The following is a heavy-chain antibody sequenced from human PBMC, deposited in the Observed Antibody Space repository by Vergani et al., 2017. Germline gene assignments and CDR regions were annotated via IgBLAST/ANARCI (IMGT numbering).Heavy chain of an antibody. D-gene: IGHD4-17*01. CDR2: IYYSGST. CDR3: ARDYGDYVFSAFDI. Sequence: QLQLQESGPGLVKPSETLSLTCTVSGGSISSSSYYWGWIRQPPGKGLEWIGSIYYSGSTNYNPSLKSRVTISVDTSKNQFSLKLSSVTAADTAVYYCARDYGDYVFSAFDIWGQGTMVTVSS. CDR1: GGSISSSSYY. J-gene: IGHJ3*02. V-gene: IGHV4-39*07.